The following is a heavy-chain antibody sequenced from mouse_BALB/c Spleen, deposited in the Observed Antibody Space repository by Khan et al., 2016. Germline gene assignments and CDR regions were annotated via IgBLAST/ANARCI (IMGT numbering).Heavy chain of an antibody. Sequence: QIQLVQSGPELKKPGETVKISCKASGYTFTDYSMHWVKQAPGKGLKWMGWINTETGEPTYADDFKGRFAFSLETSASTAYLQINNLKNDDTATYFCAPITTVPFAYWGQGTLVTVSA. J-gene: IGHJ3*01. D-gene: IGHD1-1*01. V-gene: IGHV9-2-1*01. CDR2: INTETGEP. CDR3: APITTVPFAY. CDR1: GYTFTDYS.